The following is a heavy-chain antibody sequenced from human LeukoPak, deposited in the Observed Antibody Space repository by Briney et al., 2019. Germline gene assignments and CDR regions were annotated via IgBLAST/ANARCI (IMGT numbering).Heavy chain of an antibody. CDR2: IDPSGSYT. V-gene: IGHV5-10-1*01. Sequence: GEFLRIFCKGAGYSLTSYWNSWGRQMPGKGVEWMGRIDPSGSYTNYSPSFQGHVTISADKSISTAYLQWSSLKASDTAMYYCASGHYGDYGDYWDQGTLVTVPS. J-gene: IGHJ4*02. D-gene: IGHD4-17*01. CDR3: ASGHYGDYGDY. CDR1: GYSLTSYW.